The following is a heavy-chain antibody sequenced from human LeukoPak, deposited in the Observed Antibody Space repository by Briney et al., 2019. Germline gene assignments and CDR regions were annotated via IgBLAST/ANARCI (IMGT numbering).Heavy chain of an antibody. D-gene: IGHD6-19*01. CDR2: ISGSGSVI. J-gene: IGHJ6*02. Sequence: GGSLRLSCAASGFSSSEYYMSWIRQAPGKGLEWVSYISGSGSVIYYADSVKGRFTISRDNSKNTLYLQMNSLRAEDTAVYYCARVKYSSGWENQYYYYGMDVWGQGTTVTVSS. V-gene: IGHV3-11*01. CDR3: ARVKYSSGWENQYYYYGMDV. CDR1: GFSSSEYY.